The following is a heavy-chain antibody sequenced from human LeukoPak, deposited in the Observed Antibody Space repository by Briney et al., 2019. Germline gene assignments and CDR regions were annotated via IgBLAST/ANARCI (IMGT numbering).Heavy chain of an antibody. J-gene: IGHJ4*02. D-gene: IGHD3-22*01. CDR2: ISGSGGSI. Sequence: GGSLRLSCAASGFTFSSYAMSWVRQAPGKGLEWVSAISGSGGSIYYADSVKGRFTISRDNAMNSLYLQMNSLRAEDTAVYYCARDRSGMIVVVHFDYWGQGTLVTVSS. CDR3: ARDRSGMIVVVHFDY. CDR1: GFTFSSYA. V-gene: IGHV3-23*01.